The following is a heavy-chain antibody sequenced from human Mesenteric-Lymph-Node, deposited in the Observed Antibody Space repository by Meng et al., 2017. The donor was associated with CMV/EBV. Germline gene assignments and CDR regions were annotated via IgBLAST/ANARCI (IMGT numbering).Heavy chain of an antibody. V-gene: IGHV1-69*04. CDR3: ARSQIAAAGTYYYYAMDV. D-gene: IGHD6-13*01. CDR2: VIPLLGIV. CDR1: GYTFTSYG. J-gene: IGHJ6*02. Sequence: SVKVSCKASGYTFTSYGISWVRQAPGQGLEWMGRVIPLLGIVTNAQEFQGRVTITADRSTSTASMELNSLRSEDTAVYYCARSQIAAAGTYYYYAMDVWGQGTTVTVSS.